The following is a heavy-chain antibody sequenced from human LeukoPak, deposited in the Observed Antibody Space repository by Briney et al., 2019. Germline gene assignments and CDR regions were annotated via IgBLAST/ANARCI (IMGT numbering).Heavy chain of an antibody. CDR1: GYTFTTYT. V-gene: IGHV1-3*01. CDR3: ARIHYDSSGYYY. Sequence: ASVKVSCKASGYTFTTYTIHWVRQAPGQRLEWMGWINAGNDNTKYSQRFQGRVTITRDTSASTAYMELSSLRSEDTAVYYCARIHYDSSGYYYWGQGTLVTVSS. J-gene: IGHJ4*02. D-gene: IGHD3-22*01. CDR2: INAGNDNT.